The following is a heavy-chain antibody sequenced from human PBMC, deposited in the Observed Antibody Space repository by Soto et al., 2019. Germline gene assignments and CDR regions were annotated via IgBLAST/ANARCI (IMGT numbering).Heavy chain of an antibody. Sequence: QVQLVQSGAEVKKPGSSVKVSCKASGGTFSSYAISWVRQAPGQGLEWMGGIIPIVGTGNYAQNFQGRVTMSADESTSTDYMELSSMKAEDTAMYYCARDLRAASRPGMDVWGQGNPVTVSS. CDR1: GGTFSSYA. V-gene: IGHV1-69*01. CDR2: IIPIVGTG. J-gene: IGHJ6*02. D-gene: IGHD6-13*01. CDR3: ARDLRAASRPGMDV.